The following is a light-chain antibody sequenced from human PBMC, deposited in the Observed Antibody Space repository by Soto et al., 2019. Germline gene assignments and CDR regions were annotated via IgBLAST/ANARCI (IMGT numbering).Light chain of an antibody. CDR2: GNS. V-gene: IGLV1-40*01. CDR3: AAWDDSLSGYV. CDR1: SSNIGAGYD. Sequence: QSVLTQPPSVSGAPGQRVTISCTGSSSNIGAGYDVHWYQQPPGTAPKLLISGNSNRPSGVPDRFSGSKSGTSASLAITGLQAEDEADYYCAAWDDSLSGYVFGTGTMVTVL. J-gene: IGLJ1*01.